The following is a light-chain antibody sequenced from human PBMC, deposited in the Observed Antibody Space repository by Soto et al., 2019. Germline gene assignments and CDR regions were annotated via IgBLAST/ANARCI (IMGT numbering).Light chain of an antibody. CDR3: QQYGTSPFT. J-gene: IGKJ3*01. CDR1: QSVRSNY. V-gene: IGKV3D-20*01. Sequence: EIVLTQSPATLSLSPGERATLSCGASQSVRSNYVAWFQQKPGLAPRHLIYDASSRATGIPDRFRGSGSGTDFTLTISRLEPEDFAVYYCQQYGTSPFTFGPGTKVDIK. CDR2: DAS.